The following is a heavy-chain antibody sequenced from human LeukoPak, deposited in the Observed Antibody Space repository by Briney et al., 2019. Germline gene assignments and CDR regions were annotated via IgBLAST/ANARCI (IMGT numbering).Heavy chain of an antibody. CDR3: ARGPGSPYVYYYGMDV. CDR1: GYTFTSYD. CDR2: MNPNSGNT. V-gene: IGHV1-8*02. J-gene: IGHJ6*02. Sequence: GASVNVSCKASGYTFTSYDINWVRQATGQGLEWMGWMNPNSGNTGYAQKFQGRVTMTRNTSISTAHMELSSLRSEDTAVYYCARGPGSPYVYYYGMDVWGQGTTVTVSS. D-gene: IGHD1-14*01.